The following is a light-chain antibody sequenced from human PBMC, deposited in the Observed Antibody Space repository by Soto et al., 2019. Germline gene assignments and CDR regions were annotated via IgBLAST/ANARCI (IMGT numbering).Light chain of an antibody. CDR3: QRYNSYPWT. J-gene: IGKJ1*01. V-gene: IGKV1-5*01. CDR1: QTINNW. Sequence: DIQMTQSPSTLSASIGDRVTVTCRASQTINNWLAWYQQKPGKAPKLLIYDASTLEGEVPSRFGASGSGTDFTLTITSLQPDDSATYYCQRYNSYPWTFGQGNKLEI. CDR2: DAS.